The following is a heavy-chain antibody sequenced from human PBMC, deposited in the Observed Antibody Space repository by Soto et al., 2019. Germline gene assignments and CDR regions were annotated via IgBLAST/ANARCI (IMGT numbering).Heavy chain of an antibody. D-gene: IGHD6-19*01. CDR3: ARDLDGGQWLVGSFDY. J-gene: IGHJ4*02. CDR1: GFTFSSYS. CDR2: ISSSSSYI. V-gene: IGHV3-21*01. Sequence: GGSLRLSCAASGFTFSSYSMNWVRQAPGKGLEWVSSISSSSSYIYYADSVKGRFTISRDNAKNSLYLQMNSLRAEDTAVYYCARDLDGGQWLVGSFDYWGQGTLVTVSS.